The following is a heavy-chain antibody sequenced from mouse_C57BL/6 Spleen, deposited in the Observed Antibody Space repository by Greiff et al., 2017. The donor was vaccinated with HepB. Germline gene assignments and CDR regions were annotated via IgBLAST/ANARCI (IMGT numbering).Heavy chain of an antibody. J-gene: IGHJ4*01. CDR2: IDPEDGET. CDR3: ARWGYGSSPYYAMDY. V-gene: IGHV14-2*01. D-gene: IGHD1-1*01. Sequence: LVESGAELVKPGASVKLSCTASGFNIKDYYMHWVKQRTEQGLEWIGRIDPEDGETKYAPKFQGKATITADTSSNTAYLQLSSLTSEDTAVYYCARWGYGSSPYYAMDYWGQGTSVTVSS. CDR1: GFNIKDYY.